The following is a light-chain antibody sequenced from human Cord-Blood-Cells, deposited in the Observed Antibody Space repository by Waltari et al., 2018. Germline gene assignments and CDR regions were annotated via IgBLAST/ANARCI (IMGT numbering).Light chain of an antibody. J-gene: IGKJ2*01. V-gene: IGKV1-5*03. Sequence: DIQMTQSPSTLSASVGVRVTITCRASQSSSSWLAWYQQKPGKAPKLLIYKASSLESGVPSRFSGSRSGTEFTLTISSLQPDDFATYYCQQYNSYSEYTFGQGTKLDIK. CDR2: KAS. CDR1: QSSSSW. CDR3: QQYNSYSEYT.